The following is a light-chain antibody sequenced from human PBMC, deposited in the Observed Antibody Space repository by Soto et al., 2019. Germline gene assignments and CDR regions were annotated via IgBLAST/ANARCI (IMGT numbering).Light chain of an antibody. CDR2: EVS. J-gene: IGLJ2*01. V-gene: IGLV2-14*01. CDR3: SSYTSSSILV. Sequence: QSALTQPASVSGSPGQSITISCTGTSSDVGGYNYVSWYQQHPGKAPKLLIYEVSNRPSGVSNRFSGSKSGNTASLTISGLQAEDEADYYCSSYTSSSILVFGGGTKVTVL. CDR1: SSDVGGYNY.